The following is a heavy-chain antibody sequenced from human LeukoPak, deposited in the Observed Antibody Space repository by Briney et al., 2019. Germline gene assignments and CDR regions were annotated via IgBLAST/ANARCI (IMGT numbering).Heavy chain of an antibody. CDR3: AKDVVGAINYFDY. J-gene: IGHJ4*02. D-gene: IGHD1-26*01. V-gene: IGHV3-23*01. CDR2: ISGSGCST. CDR1: GYTFSSYA. Sequence: GGSLRLFCAASGYTFSSYAMNCSRQAPGKGLEWVSAISGSGCSTYYADSVKGRFTISRDNSKNTLYLQMNSLRAEDTAVYYCAKDVVGAINYFDYWGQGTLVTVSS.